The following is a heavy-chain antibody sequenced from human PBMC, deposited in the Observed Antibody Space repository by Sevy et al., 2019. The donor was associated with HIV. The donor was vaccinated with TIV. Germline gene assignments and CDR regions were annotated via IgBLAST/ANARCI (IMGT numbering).Heavy chain of an antibody. CDR2: IFYSGCT. Sequence: SETLSRTCTVSGGSISSYYWSWIRQPPGKGLEWIGYIFYSGCTYYNPSLKRRVTISVDTSKNQFSLKLTSVTAADTAVYYCATISQQLVGFFDYWGQGTLVTVSS. V-gene: IGHV4-59*12. CDR1: GGSISSYY. J-gene: IGHJ4*02. CDR3: ATISQQLVGFFDY. D-gene: IGHD6-6*01.